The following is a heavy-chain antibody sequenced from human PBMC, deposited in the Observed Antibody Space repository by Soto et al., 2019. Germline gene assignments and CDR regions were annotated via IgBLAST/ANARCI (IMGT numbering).Heavy chain of an antibody. CDR1: GGTFSSYA. CDR2: IIPIFGTA. Sequence: SSVKVSCKASGGTFSSYAISWVRQAPGQGLEWMGGIIPIFGTANYAQKFQGRVTITADESTSTAYMELSSLRSEDTAVYYCARVGGYCSSTSCHFNYYYGMDVWGQGTTVTVSS. V-gene: IGHV1-69*13. J-gene: IGHJ6*02. CDR3: ARVGGYCSSTSCHFNYYYGMDV. D-gene: IGHD2-2*01.